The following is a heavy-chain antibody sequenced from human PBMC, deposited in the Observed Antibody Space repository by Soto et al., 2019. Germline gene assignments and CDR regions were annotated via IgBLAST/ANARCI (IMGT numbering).Heavy chain of an antibody. CDR2: IIPLLGTA. D-gene: IGHD3-22*01. CDR3: ARQVDYGTRGYYYAY. J-gene: IGHJ4*02. V-gene: IGHV1-69*01. Sequence: QVQLVQSGAEVKKPGSSVKVSCKASGGTFSKYGIDWVRQAPGEGLEWLGGIIPLLGTANYAQKYQGRVTITGDEATITAYRDLSSLRSEDTALYYCARQVDYGTRGYYYAYWGQGTLVTVSS. CDR1: GGTFSKYG.